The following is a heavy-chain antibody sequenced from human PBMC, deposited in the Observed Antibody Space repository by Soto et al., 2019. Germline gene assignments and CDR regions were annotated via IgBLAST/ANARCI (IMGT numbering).Heavy chain of an antibody. CDR2: VAYDGSKT. J-gene: IGHJ5*01. CDR1: GFTFSSNG. Sequence: QVQLVESGGGVVQPGRSLRLTCAASGFTFSSNGMHWVRQAPGKGLEWVALVAYDGSKTYYGDSVRGRFTISRDNSENTLYLQMHSLRAEDTAVYYCARWVGGSMYDNSGKYDSWGQGTPVTVSS. D-gene: IGHD3-22*01. V-gene: IGHV3-30*03. CDR3: ARWVGGSMYDNSGKYDS.